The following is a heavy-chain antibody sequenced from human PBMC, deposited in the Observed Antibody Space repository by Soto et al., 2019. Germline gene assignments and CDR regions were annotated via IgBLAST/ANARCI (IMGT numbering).Heavy chain of an antibody. CDR2: IHPRDSDT. CDR3: ARVRESTAAFDY. J-gene: IGHJ4*02. D-gene: IGHD2-8*02. CDR1: GYSFTRYW. V-gene: IGHV5-51*01. Sequence: PGESLKISCKGSGYSFTRYWIGWVRQMPGKGLEWMGIIHPRDSDTRYSPSFQGQVTISADKSISTAYLQWSSLKASDTAMYYRARVRESTAAFDYWGQGTLVTVSS.